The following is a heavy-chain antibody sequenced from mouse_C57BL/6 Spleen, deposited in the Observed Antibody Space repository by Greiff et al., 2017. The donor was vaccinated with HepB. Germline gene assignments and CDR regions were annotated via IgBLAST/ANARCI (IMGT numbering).Heavy chain of an antibody. Sequence: VQLKESGAELARPGASVKLSCKASGYTFTSYGISWVTQRTGQGLEWIGEIYPRSGNTYYNEKFKGKATLTADKSSSTAYMELRSLTSEDSAVYFCARRGSSGSAWFAYWGQGTLVTVSA. V-gene: IGHV1-81*01. CDR2: IYPRSGNT. J-gene: IGHJ3*01. D-gene: IGHD3-2*02. CDR3: ARRGSSGSAWFAY. CDR1: GYTFTSYG.